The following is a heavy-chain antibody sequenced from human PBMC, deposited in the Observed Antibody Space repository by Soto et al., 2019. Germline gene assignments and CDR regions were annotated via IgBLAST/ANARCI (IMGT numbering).Heavy chain of an antibody. D-gene: IGHD3-3*01. CDR3: AREGPREWLSPGYYCYATNV. Sequence: GRSLRLSCAASGFTFSSYGMHWVRQAPGKGLEWVSVISYDGSNKYCAYSVKGRFTISRDNAKNSLYLQMNSLRAEDTAVYYCAREGPREWLSPGYYCYATNVCGQGTTVPVSS. CDR2: ISYDGSNK. V-gene: IGHV3-30*03. J-gene: IGHJ6*02. CDR1: GFTFSSYG.